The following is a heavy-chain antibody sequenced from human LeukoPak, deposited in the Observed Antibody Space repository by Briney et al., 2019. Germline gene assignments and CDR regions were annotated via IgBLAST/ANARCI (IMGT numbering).Heavy chain of an antibody. CDR1: GDRVSSNSAS. CDR3: TRDQDNWFDP. Sequence: SQTLSLTCAISGDRVSSNSASWNWIRQSPSRGLEWLGRTYYRSNWYNGYAVSVKRRITINPDTSKNQFSLQLNSVTPEDTAVYYCTRDQDNWFDPWGQGILVTVSS. J-gene: IGHJ5*02. CDR2: TYYRSNWYN. V-gene: IGHV6-1*01.